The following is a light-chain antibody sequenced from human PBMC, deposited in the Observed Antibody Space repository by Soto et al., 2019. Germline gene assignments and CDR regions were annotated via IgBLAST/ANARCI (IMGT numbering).Light chain of an antibody. Sequence: EIVLTQSPATLSVSPGERATLSCGASQNIDNKLVWYQQKPGQAPSLLLSNAVTRAPGIPARFSGSGFGTEFNLTITSLQPEDFAIYYCQQYKSWWPITFGQGTRLEI. CDR1: QNIDNK. CDR2: NAV. CDR3: QQYKSWWPIT. J-gene: IGKJ5*01. V-gene: IGKV3-15*01.